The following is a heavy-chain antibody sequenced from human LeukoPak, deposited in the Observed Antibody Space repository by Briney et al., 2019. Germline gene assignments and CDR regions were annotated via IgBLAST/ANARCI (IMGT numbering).Heavy chain of an antibody. D-gene: IGHD7-27*01. CDR2: ISSSGSTI. CDR3: ARIGIVLTGSFDY. Sequence: GGSLRLSCAASGFSFSSYEMNWVRQAPGKGLEWVSYISSSGSTIYYAASVKGRFTISRDNAKNSLYLQMNSLRAEDTAVYYCARIGIVLTGSFDYWGQGTLVTVSS. CDR1: GFSFSSYE. J-gene: IGHJ4*02. V-gene: IGHV3-48*03.